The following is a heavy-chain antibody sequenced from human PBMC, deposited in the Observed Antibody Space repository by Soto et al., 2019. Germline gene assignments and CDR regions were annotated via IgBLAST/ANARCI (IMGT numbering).Heavy chain of an antibody. CDR1: GFIFSSYA. D-gene: IGHD4-17*01. J-gene: IGHJ5*02. Sequence: EVQRLESGGGLVQPGGSLRLSCAASGFIFSSYAMSWVRQAPGKGLEWVSDISGSGRTTYYADSVKGRFTISRDNSKNTLYLQMNSLRAEDTAVYYCAKYYGDYVLPWFDPWGQGTLVTVSS. V-gene: IGHV3-23*01. CDR2: ISGSGRTT. CDR3: AKYYGDYVLPWFDP.